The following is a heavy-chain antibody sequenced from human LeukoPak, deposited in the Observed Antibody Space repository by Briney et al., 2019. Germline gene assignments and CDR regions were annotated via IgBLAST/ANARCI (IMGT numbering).Heavy chain of an antibody. CDR3: ARDPPRQRRVVITNFDY. V-gene: IGHV3-48*04. Sequence: PGGSLRLSCAASGFTSSSYSMNWVRQAPGKGLEWVSYISSSSSTIYYADSVKGRFTISRDNAKNSLYLQMNSLRAEDTAVYYCARDPPRQRRVVITNFDYWGQGTLVTVSS. J-gene: IGHJ4*02. D-gene: IGHD3-22*01. CDR1: GFTSSSYS. CDR2: ISSSSSTI.